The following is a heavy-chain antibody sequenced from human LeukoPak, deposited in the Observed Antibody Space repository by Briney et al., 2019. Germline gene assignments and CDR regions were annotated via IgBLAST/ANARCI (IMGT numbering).Heavy chain of an antibody. Sequence: GGSLRLSCEASGFTFTNYGMHWVRQAPGKGLEWVAVISYDGSNEYYADSVKGRFTLSRDNSQNTLFLQMDSLRAEDTAVYYCAKATYYWNDRYYGMDVWGQGTTVTVSS. CDR1: GFTFTNYG. CDR3: AKATYYWNDRYYGMDV. V-gene: IGHV3-30*18. CDR2: ISYDGSNE. J-gene: IGHJ6*02. D-gene: IGHD1-20*01.